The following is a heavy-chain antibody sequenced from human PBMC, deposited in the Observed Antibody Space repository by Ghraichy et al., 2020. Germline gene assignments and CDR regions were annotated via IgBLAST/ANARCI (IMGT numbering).Heavy chain of an antibody. CDR1: GFTFSSYA. J-gene: IGHJ6*03. CDR2: ISGSGGST. Sequence: RGSLRLSCAASGFTFSSYAMSWVRQAPGKGLEWVSAISGSGGSTYYADSVKGRFTISRDNSKNTLYLQMNSLRAEDTAVYYCAKDWGPSRYSGYDLLYYYYYYMDVWGKGTTVTVSS. CDR3: AKDWGPSRYSGYDLLYYYYYYMDV. V-gene: IGHV3-23*01. D-gene: IGHD5-12*01.